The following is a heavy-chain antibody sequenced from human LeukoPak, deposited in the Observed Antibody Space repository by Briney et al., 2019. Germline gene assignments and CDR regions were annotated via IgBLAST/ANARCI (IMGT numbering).Heavy chain of an antibody. CDR2: VSSSGTTT. CDR3: ARADRDGNKRFLD. J-gene: IGHJ4*02. CDR1: GFTFSSYS. V-gene: IGHV3-48*02. D-gene: IGHD5-24*01. Sequence: GGSLRLSCAASGFTFSSYSVIWARQAPGKGLEWVSYVSSSGTTTYYADSVKGRFTISRDNGKNLVSLQMNSLGDEDTAVYYCARADRDGNKRFLDWGQGTLVTVSS.